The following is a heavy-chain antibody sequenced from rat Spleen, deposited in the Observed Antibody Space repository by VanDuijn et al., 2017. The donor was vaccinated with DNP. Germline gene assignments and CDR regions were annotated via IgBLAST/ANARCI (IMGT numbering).Heavy chain of an antibody. D-gene: IGHD1-9*01. CDR2: ITYAGSP. CDR1: GFTFINYD. Sequence: EVQLVESGGGLVQPGRSMKLSCAASGFTFINYDMAWVRQAPKKGLEWVATITYAGSPYYRDSVKGRFTISRDNAKSTLYLHMDSPRSEDTATYYCAKVRTTGIPGFAYWGQGTLVTVSS. J-gene: IGHJ3*01. CDR3: AKVRTTGIPGFAY. V-gene: IGHV5-7*01.